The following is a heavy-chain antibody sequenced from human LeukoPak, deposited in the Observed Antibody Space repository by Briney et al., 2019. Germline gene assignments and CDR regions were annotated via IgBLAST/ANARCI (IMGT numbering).Heavy chain of an antibody. CDR3: AREESSSSGYYFDY. Sequence: GGSLRLSCAASGFTFSSYAMHWVRQAPGKGLEWVAVISFDGSNKYYADSVKGRFTISRDNAKNSLYLQMNSLRAEDTAVYYCAREESSSSGYYFDYWGQGTLVTVSS. CDR2: ISFDGSNK. CDR1: GFTFSSYA. D-gene: IGHD6-6*01. V-gene: IGHV3-30*04. J-gene: IGHJ4*02.